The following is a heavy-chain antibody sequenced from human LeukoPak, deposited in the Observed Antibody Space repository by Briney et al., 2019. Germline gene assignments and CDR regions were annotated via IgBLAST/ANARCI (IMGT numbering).Heavy chain of an antibody. D-gene: IGHD3-16*02. V-gene: IGHV3-23*01. CDR3: AKEGGDDYVWGSYRPYYFDY. J-gene: IGHJ4*02. Sequence: PGGSLRLSCAASGFIFNNYGMSWVRQAPGKGLEWVSAISGSGGSTYYADSVKGRFTISRDNSKNTLYLQMNSLRAEDTAVYYCAKEGGDDYVWGSYRPYYFDYWGQGTLVTVSS. CDR2: ISGSGGST. CDR1: GFIFNNYG.